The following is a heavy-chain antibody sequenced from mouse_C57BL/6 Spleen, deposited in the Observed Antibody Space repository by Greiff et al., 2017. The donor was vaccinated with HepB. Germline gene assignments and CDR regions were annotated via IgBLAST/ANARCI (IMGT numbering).Heavy chain of an antibody. D-gene: IGHD2-4*01. Sequence: QVQLQQPGPELVKPGASVKLSCKASGYTFTSYWMHWVKQRPGQGLEWIGNINPSNGGTNYNEKFKSKATLTVDKSSSTAYMQLSSLTSEDSAVYYCARSGYYDYDYFDVWGTGTTVTVSS. V-gene: IGHV1-53*01. CDR1: GYTFTSYW. CDR3: ARSGYYDYDYFDV. J-gene: IGHJ1*03. CDR2: INPSNGGT.